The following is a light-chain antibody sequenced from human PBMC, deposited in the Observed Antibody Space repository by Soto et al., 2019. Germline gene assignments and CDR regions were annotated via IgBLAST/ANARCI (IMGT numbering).Light chain of an antibody. J-gene: IGKJ5*01. CDR3: KQYGSSPIT. CDR2: GAS. CDR1: QSVSSSY. Sequence: EIVLQQSPGTLSLSPGERATLSCRASQSVSSSYLAWYQQKPGQAPRLLIYGASSRATGIPDRFSGSGSGTDFTLTISRLETEDFAVYYCKQYGSSPITFGKWTRLEIK. V-gene: IGKV3-20*01.